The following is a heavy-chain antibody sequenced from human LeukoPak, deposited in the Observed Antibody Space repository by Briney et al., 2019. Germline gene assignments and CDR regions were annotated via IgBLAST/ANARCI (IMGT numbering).Heavy chain of an antibody. CDR3: VRDLGGRSGH. Sequence: GGSLRLSCAASGFTFGSNWMHWVRQAPGKGLVWVSRINEDGSTTNYADSVKGRSTIFRDNAKNTLYLQMNSLRAEDTAVYYCVRDLGGRSGHWGQGTLVTVSS. V-gene: IGHV3-74*01. CDR1: GFTFGSNW. J-gene: IGHJ4*02. CDR2: INEDGSTT. D-gene: IGHD1-26*01.